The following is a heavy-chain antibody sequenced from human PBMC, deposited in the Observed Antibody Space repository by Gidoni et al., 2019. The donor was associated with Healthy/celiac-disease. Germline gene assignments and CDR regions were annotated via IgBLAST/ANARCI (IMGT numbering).Heavy chain of an antibody. J-gene: IGHJ4*02. V-gene: IGHV3-49*04. CDR1: GFTFGDYA. D-gene: IGHD4-17*01. CDR3: TRAEDYGDYENDY. Sequence: EVQLVESGGGLVQPGRSLRLSCTASGFTFGDYAMSWVRQAPGKGLECVGFIRSKAYGGTTEYAASVKGRFTISRDDSKSIAYLQMNSLKTEDTAVYYCTRAEDYGDYENDYWGQGTLVTVSS. CDR2: IRSKAYGGTT.